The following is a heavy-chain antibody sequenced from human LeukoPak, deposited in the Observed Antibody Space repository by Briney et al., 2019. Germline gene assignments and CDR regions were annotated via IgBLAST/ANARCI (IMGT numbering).Heavy chain of an antibody. J-gene: IGHJ5*02. Sequence: ASVKVSCKASGYTFTSYAVHWVRQAPGQRLEWMGWINAGNGNTKYSQKFQGRVTITRDTSASTAYMELSSLRSEDTAVYYCARDLGLLWFGEWGNWFDPWGQGTLVTVSS. CDR3: ARDLGLLWFGEWGNWFDP. D-gene: IGHD3-10*01. CDR2: INAGNGNT. V-gene: IGHV1-3*01. CDR1: GYTFTSYA.